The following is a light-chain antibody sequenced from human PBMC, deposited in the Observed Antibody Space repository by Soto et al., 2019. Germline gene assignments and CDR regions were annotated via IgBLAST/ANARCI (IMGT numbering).Light chain of an antibody. V-gene: IGLV2-8*01. J-gene: IGLJ1*01. CDR3: NSYAGSDNFVV. Sequence: QSALTQTPSASGSPGQSVTSSCAGTSSDIGAYDYVSWYQQHPGRAPKLLIYEVSERPSGVPDRFSGSKSGNTASLTVSGLRAEDEADYYCNSYAGSDNFVVFGTGTKVTVL. CDR1: SSDIGAYDY. CDR2: EVS.